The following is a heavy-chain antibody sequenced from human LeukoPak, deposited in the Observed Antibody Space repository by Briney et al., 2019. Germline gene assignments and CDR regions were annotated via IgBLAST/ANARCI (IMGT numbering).Heavy chain of an antibody. CDR2: INHSGST. V-gene: IGHV4-34*01. CDR1: GGSFSGYY. Sequence: PSETLSLTCAVYGGSFSGYYWSWIRQPPGKGLEWIGEINHSGSTNYNPSLKSRVTISVDTSKNQFSLKLSSVTAADTAVYYCARGYPLYNWNSHDAFDIWGQGTMVTVSS. CDR3: ARGYPLYNWNSHDAFDI. D-gene: IGHD1-7*01. J-gene: IGHJ3*02.